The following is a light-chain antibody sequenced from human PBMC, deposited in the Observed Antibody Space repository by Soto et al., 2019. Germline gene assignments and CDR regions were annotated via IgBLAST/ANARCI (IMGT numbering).Light chain of an antibody. Sequence: EVLMTQSPATLSVSPGERVTLSCRASQSININLAWYQQKPGQAPRVLIYGASSRASGIPDRFSGSRSGTDFTLTISRLEHDDFAFYCCQQYQNWPPLTCGGGTRVEL. J-gene: IGKJ4*01. CDR2: GAS. CDR1: QSININ. V-gene: IGKV3D-15*01. CDR3: QQYQNWPPLT.